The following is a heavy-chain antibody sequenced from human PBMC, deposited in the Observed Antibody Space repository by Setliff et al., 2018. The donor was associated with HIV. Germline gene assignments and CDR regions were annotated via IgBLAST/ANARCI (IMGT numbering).Heavy chain of an antibody. Sequence: SVKVSCKASGGTFSSYAISWVRQAPGQGLEWMGGIIPIFRTAHYAQEFQGRVTITADEPTSTAYMELSSLRSEDAAVYYCAAGQITMIRGAPYYYHYGVDVWGQGTTVTVSS. V-gene: IGHV1-69*13. D-gene: IGHD3-10*01. CDR2: IIPIFRTA. J-gene: IGHJ6*02. CDR1: GGTFSSYA. CDR3: AAGQITMIRGAPYYYHYGVDV.